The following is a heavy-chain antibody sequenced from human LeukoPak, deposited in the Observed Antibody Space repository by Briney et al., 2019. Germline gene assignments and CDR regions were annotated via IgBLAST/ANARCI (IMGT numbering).Heavy chain of an antibody. V-gene: IGHV4-34*01. J-gene: IGHJ4*02. CDR3: AREPDYYDSSGYYD. D-gene: IGHD3-22*01. Sequence: GSLRLSCAASGFTFSSYAMSWIRQPPGKGLEWIGEINHSGSTNYNPSLRSRVTISVDTSKNQFSLKLSSVTAADTAVYYCAREPDYYDSSGYYDWGQGTLVTVSS. CDR2: INHSGST. CDR1: GFTFSSYA.